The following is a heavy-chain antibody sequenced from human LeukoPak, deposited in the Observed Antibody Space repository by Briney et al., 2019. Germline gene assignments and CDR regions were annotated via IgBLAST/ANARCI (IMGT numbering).Heavy chain of an antibody. CDR3: ASGRYGDLFES. Sequence: SETLSLTCTVSGGSISSYSWSWIRQPPGQGLEWIGYVYYSGSTNYNPSLKSRVTISVDTSKTQFSLKVSSVTAADTGVYYCASGRYGDLFESWGQGTLVTVSS. V-gene: IGHV4-59*01. D-gene: IGHD4-17*01. J-gene: IGHJ4*02. CDR1: GGSISSYS. CDR2: VYYSGST.